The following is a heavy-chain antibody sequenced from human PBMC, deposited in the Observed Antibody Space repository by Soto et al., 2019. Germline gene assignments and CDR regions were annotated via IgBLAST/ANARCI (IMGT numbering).Heavy chain of an antibody. CDR2: ISTYTANP. Sequence: QVHLVQSGAEVKSPGASVKVSCKASTDTFNNYGISWVRQAPGQGLEWMGWISTYTANPEYAEALRDRITMVLDTSTSTAFMELRSLRYDDTAVYCCAILQSYTFSATMPWDCWGQGTLVTVAS. V-gene: IGHV1-18*01. J-gene: IGHJ4*02. D-gene: IGHD3-16*01. CDR1: TDTFNNYG. CDR3: AILQSYTFSATMPWDC.